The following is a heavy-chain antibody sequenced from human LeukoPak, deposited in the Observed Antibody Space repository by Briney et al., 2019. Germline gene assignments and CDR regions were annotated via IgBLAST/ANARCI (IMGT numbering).Heavy chain of an antibody. CDR2: MNPNSGNT. Sequence: ASVKVSCMASGYTFTSYDINWVRQATGQGLEWMGWMNPNSGNTGYAQKFQGRVTMTRNTSISTAYMELSSLRSEDTAVYYCASYSSGWPPLDYWGQGTLVTVSS. V-gene: IGHV1-8*01. J-gene: IGHJ4*02. CDR3: ASYSSGWPPLDY. D-gene: IGHD6-19*01. CDR1: GYTFTSYD.